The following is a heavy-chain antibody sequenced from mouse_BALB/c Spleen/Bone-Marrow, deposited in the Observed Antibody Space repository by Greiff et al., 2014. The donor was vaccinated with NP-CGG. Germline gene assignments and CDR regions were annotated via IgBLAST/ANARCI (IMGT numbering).Heavy chain of an antibody. CDR1: GYSFTSYT. D-gene: IGHD2-4*01. CDR2: INPSSGYT. V-gene: IGHV1-4*01. Sequence: QVQLQQPGAEPARPGASVKMSCKASGYSFTSYTMHWVKQRPGQGLEWIGYINPSSGYTNYNQKFKDKATLTADKSSSTAYMQLSSLTSEDSAVYYCARGWDYEGYFDYWGQGTTLTVSS. J-gene: IGHJ2*01. CDR3: ARGWDYEGYFDY.